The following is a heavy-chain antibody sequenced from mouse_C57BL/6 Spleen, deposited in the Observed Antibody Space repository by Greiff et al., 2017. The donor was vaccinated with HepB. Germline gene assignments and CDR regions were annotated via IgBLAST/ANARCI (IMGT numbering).Heavy chain of an antibody. CDR3: ARRGHYGSSPAWFAY. CDR2: INPNNGGT. V-gene: IGHV1-18*01. D-gene: IGHD1-1*01. J-gene: IGHJ3*01. CDR1: GYTFTDYN. Sequence: VQLKESGPELVKPGASVKIPCKASGYTFTDYNMDWVKQSHGKSLEWIGDINPNNGGTIYNQKFKGKATLTVDKSSSTAYMELRSLTSEDTAVYYCARRGHYGSSPAWFAYWGQGTLVTVSA.